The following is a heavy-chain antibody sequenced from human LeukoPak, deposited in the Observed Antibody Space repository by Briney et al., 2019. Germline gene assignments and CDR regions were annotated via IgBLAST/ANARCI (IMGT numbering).Heavy chain of an antibody. CDR2: IYYSGST. CDR3: ARQYDYVWGSYRQYYFDY. Sequence: PSETLSLTCTVSGGSISSSSYSWGWIRQPPGKGLEWIGSIYYSGSTYYNPSLKSRVTISVDTSKNQFSLKLSSVTAADTAVYYCARQYDYVWGSYRQYYFDYWGQGTLVTVSS. J-gene: IGHJ4*02. V-gene: IGHV4-39*01. D-gene: IGHD3-16*02. CDR1: GGSISSSSYS.